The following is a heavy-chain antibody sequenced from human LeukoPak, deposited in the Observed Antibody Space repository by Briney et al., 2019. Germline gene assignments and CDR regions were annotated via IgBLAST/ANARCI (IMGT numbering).Heavy chain of an antibody. CDR1: GFSFSIYS. V-gene: IGHV3-48*01. CDR2: ISGSGNAK. Sequence: GGSLRLSCAASGFSFSIYSMNWVRQAPGKGLEWVSYISGSGNAKHYTDSVKGRFTISRDNGKNALYVQMNSLKTEDIGIYYCTRVLRPYPGGGYRNWFDPWGQGTLVTVSS. J-gene: IGHJ5*02. CDR3: TRVLRPYPGGGYRNWFDP. D-gene: IGHD3-22*01.